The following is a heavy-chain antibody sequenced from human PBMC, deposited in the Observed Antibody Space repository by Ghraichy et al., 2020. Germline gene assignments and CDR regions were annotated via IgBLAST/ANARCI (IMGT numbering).Heavy chain of an antibody. CDR2: ISYDGSNK. CDR1: GFTFSSYA. J-gene: IGHJ4*02. CDR3: ARDLREGEQWLVGVGFGADY. Sequence: GESLNISCAASGFTFSSYAMHWVRQAPGKGLEWVAVISYDGSNKYYADSVKGRFTISRDNSKNTLYLQMNSLRAEDTAVYYCARDLREGEQWLVGVGFGADYWGQGTLVTVSS. D-gene: IGHD6-19*01. V-gene: IGHV3-30-3*01.